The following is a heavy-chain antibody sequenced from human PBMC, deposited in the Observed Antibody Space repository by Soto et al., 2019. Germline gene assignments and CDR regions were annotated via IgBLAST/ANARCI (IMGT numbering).Heavy chain of an antibody. Sequence: PGGSLRLSCAASGFTFSTYSMNWVRQAPGKGLEWVSSISTSTSYIYYADSVKGRFTISRDNTKNSLYLQMNSLRAEDTAVYYCARRDTALVRVDYYYMDVWGKGTTVTV. CDR2: ISTSTSYI. CDR1: GFTFSTYS. V-gene: IGHV3-21*01. J-gene: IGHJ6*03. CDR3: ARRDTALVRVDYYYMDV. D-gene: IGHD5-18*01.